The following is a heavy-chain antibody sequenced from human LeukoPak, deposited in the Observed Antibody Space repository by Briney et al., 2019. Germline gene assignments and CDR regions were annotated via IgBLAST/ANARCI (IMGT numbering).Heavy chain of an antibody. CDR1: GGSISTYY. J-gene: IGHJ4*02. D-gene: IGHD3-10*01. CDR3: AKSDGSGNYFDY. CDR2: VHYSGNT. V-gene: IGHV4-59*01. Sequence: SETLSLTCTVSGGSISTYYWNWIRQPPGKGLEWIGYVHYSGNTNYNPSLKSRVTISLDTSKNQFSVKLTSVTAADTAMYYRAKSDGSGNYFDYWGQGALVAVSS.